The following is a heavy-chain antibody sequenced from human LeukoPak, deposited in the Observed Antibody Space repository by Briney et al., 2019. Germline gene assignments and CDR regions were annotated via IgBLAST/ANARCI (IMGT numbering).Heavy chain of an antibody. CDR2: INHSGST. J-gene: IGHJ4*02. CDR1: GGSFSGYY. CDR3: AREWYTSGWPIFDY. V-gene: IGHV4-34*01. D-gene: IGHD6-19*01. Sequence: SGTLSLTCAVYGGSFSGYYWSWIRQPPGKGLEWIAEINHSGSTNYNPCLKSRVTISVDTSKNQFSLKLSSVTAADTAVYYCAREWYTSGWPIFDYWGQGILVTVSS.